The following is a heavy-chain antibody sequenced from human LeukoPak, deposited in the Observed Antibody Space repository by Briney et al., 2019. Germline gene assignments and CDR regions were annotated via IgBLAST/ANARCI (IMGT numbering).Heavy chain of an antibody. Sequence: ASVKVSCKASGYTFTSYYMHWVRQAPGQGLEWMGIINPSGGSTSYAQKFQGRVTMTRDTSTSTVYMELSSLRSEDTAVYYCASSQLVPAAIPPFDYWGQGTLVTVSS. CDR3: ASSQLVPAAIPPFDY. CDR1: GYTFTSYY. V-gene: IGHV1-46*01. D-gene: IGHD2-2*02. J-gene: IGHJ4*02. CDR2: INPSGGST.